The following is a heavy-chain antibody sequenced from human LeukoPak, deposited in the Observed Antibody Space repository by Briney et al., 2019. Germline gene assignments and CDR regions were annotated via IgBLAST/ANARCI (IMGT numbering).Heavy chain of an antibody. D-gene: IGHD3-3*01. J-gene: IGHJ4*02. CDR2: IYHSGST. V-gene: IGHV4-30-2*01. Sequence: PSQTLSLTCTVSGGSISSGGYYWSWIRQPPGGGLEWIGYIYHSGSTYYNPSLKSRVTISVDRSKNQFSLKLSSVTAADTAVYYCARGPQIFGVAPPWDWGQGTLVAVSS. CDR3: ARGPQIFGVAPPWD. CDR1: GGSISSGGYY.